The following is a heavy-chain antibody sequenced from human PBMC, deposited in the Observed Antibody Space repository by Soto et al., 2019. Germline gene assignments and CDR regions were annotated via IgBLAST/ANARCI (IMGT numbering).Heavy chain of an antibody. Sequence: QVQLVESGGGVVQPGRSLRLSCAASGFTFSSYGMHWVRQAPGTGLEWVAVISYDGSNKYYADSVKGRFTISRDNSKNTLYLQMNSLRAEDTAVYYCAKADYYDSSGLDYWGQGTLVTVSS. CDR2: ISYDGSNK. CDR3: AKADYYDSSGLDY. J-gene: IGHJ4*02. CDR1: GFTFSSYG. D-gene: IGHD3-22*01. V-gene: IGHV3-30*18.